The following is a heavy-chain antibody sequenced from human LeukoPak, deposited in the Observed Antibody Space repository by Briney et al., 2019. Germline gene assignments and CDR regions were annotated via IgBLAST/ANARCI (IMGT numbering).Heavy chain of an antibody. CDR2: INPNSGGT. D-gene: IGHD2-8*01. Sequence: GASVKVSCKASGYTFTGYYMHWVRQAPGQGLEWMGWINPNSGGTNYAQKFQGRVTMTRDASISTACMELSSLTSDDTAVYFCARSAEHCNNGVCFTDYYMDVWGKGTTVTVSS. CDR1: GYTFTGYY. CDR3: ARSAEHCNNGVCFTDYYMDV. V-gene: IGHV1-2*02. J-gene: IGHJ6*03.